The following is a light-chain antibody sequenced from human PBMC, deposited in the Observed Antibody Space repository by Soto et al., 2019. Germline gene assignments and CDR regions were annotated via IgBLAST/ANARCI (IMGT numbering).Light chain of an antibody. V-gene: IGKV3-11*01. CDR2: DTF. CDR1: QSIFGE. CDR3: QQRRNWPLT. J-gene: IGKJ4*01. Sequence: ETVLTQSPAALSLSPGERATLSCRATQSIFGELAWYQQKPGQAPRLLIYDTFNRSTGVPARFSGSGSGTDFTLTISSLETEDVAVYYCQQRRNWPLTFGGGTKVEIK.